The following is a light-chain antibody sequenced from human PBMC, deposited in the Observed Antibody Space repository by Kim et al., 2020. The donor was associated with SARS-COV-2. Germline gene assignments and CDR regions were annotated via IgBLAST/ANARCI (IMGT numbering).Light chain of an antibody. Sequence: AIQMTQSPASLSASVGDTVTITCRASQGITDDLGWYQQKPGKAPKLLIYTASTLQSGVPSRFSGSGFGTDFTLTITGLQPEDFATYYCLQDFYYSWTFGQGTKVDIK. V-gene: IGKV1-6*01. J-gene: IGKJ1*01. CDR3: LQDFYYSWT. CDR2: TAS. CDR1: QGITDD.